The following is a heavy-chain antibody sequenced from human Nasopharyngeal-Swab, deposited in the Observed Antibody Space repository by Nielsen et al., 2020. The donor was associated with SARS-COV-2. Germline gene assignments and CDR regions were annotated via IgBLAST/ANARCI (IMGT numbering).Heavy chain of an antibody. D-gene: IGHD4-17*01. Sequence: ASVKVSCKASGYTFTGHFIHWVRQAPGQGLEWMGWINPNSGGTNYAQKFQGRVTMTRDTSINTAYMVLSSLTSDDTALYYCARETMTSVTASKDYWGQGTLVTVSS. CDR1: GYTFTGHF. J-gene: IGHJ4*02. CDR2: INPNSGGT. V-gene: IGHV1-2*02. CDR3: ARETMTSVTASKDY.